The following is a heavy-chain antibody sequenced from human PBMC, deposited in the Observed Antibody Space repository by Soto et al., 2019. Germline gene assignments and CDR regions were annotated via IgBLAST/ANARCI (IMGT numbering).Heavy chain of an antibody. CDR1: GGSISSGGYY. J-gene: IGHJ5*02. Sequence: PSETLSLTCTVSGGSISSGGYYWSWIRQHPGNGLEWIGYIYYSGSTYYNPSLKSRVTISVDTSKNQFSLKLSSVTAADTAVYYCAGAIQQLVRRAKYNWFDPWGQGTLVTVSS. D-gene: IGHD6-13*01. V-gene: IGHV4-31*03. CDR2: IYYSGST. CDR3: AGAIQQLVRRAKYNWFDP.